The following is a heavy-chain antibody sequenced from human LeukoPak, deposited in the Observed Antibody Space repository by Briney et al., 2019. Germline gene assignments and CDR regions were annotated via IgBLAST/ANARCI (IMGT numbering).Heavy chain of an antibody. D-gene: IGHD5-12*01. V-gene: IGHV3-20*04. CDR2: INWNGDGS. CDR1: GFNFDDYG. J-gene: IGHJ6*02. Sequence: SGGSLRLSCAASGFNFDDYGMSWVRQAPGKGLEWVAGINWNGDGSGYVDAVKGRFTVSRDNAKSSLYLQMNSLRVEDTALYYCARRGYNSFYGMDVWGQGTTVTVSS. CDR3: ARRGYNSFYGMDV.